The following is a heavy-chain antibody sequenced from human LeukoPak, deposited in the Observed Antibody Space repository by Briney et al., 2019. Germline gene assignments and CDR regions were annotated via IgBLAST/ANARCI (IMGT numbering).Heavy chain of an antibody. V-gene: IGHV4-31*03. D-gene: IGHD6-19*01. CDR3: ARRRGNTSGFQGYYFDY. J-gene: IGHJ4*02. CDR1: GGSISSGGYY. Sequence: SETLSLTCTVSGGSISSGGYYWSWIRQHPGKGLEWIGYIYYSGSTYYNPSLKSRLTISVDTSKNQFSLKLSSVTAADTAVYYCARRRGNTSGFQGYYFDYWGQGTLVTVSS. CDR2: IYYSGST.